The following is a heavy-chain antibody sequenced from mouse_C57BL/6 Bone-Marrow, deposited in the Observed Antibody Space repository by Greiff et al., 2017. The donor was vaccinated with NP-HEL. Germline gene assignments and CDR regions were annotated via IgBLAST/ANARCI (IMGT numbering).Heavy chain of an antibody. J-gene: IGHJ2*01. Sequence: QVQLKQPGAELVKPGASVKVSCKASGYTFTSYWMHWVKQRPGQGLEWIGRIHPSDSDTNYNQKFKGKATLTVDKSSSTAYMQLSSLTSEDSAVYYCAIEGQIMDYFDYWGQGTTLTVSS. CDR2: IHPSDSDT. CDR3: AIEGQIMDYFDY. CDR1: GYTFTSYW. D-gene: IGHD3-3*01. V-gene: IGHV1-74*01.